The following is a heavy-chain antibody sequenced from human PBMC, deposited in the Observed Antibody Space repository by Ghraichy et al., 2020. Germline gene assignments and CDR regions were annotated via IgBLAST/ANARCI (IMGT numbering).Heavy chain of an antibody. CDR3: AKDIGGAATVSDAFDI. CDR1: GFTFDDYA. D-gene: IGHD2-15*01. V-gene: IGHV3-43*02. Sequence: LSLTCAASGFTFDDYAMHWVRQAPGKGLEWVSLISGDGGSTYYADSVKVRFTISRDNSKNSLYLQMNSLRTEDTALYYCAKDIGGAATVSDAFDIWGQGTMVTVSS. J-gene: IGHJ3*02. CDR2: ISGDGGST.